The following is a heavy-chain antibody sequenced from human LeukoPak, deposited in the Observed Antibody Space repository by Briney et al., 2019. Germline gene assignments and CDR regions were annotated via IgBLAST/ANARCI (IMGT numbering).Heavy chain of an antibody. D-gene: IGHD2-15*01. CDR2: IKQDGSEK. CDR1: GFTFSSYW. J-gene: IGHJ6*02. V-gene: IGHV3-7*01. Sequence: PGGSLRLSCAASGFTFSSYWMSWVRQAPGKGLEWVANIKQDGSEKYYVDSVKGRFTISRDNAKNSLYLQMNSLRAEDTAVYYCARDEAVPPGYCSGGSCYSLRGYYGMDVWGQGTTVTVSS. CDR3: ARDEAVPPGYCSGGSCYSLRGYYGMDV.